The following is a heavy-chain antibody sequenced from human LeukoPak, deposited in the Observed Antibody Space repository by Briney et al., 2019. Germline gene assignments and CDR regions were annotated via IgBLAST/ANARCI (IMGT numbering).Heavy chain of an antibody. V-gene: IGHV3-66*01. Sequence: GGSLRLSCAASGFTVSTNYMNWVRQAPGKGLEWVSMIYSGGSTSYADSVKGRFTISRDNSKNTLYLQMNSLRAEDTAVYYCARRPYSKYDFYYGMDVWGQGTTVTVSS. CDR3: ARRPYSKYDFYYGMDV. CDR1: GFTVSTNY. J-gene: IGHJ6*02. D-gene: IGHD4-11*01. CDR2: IYSGGST.